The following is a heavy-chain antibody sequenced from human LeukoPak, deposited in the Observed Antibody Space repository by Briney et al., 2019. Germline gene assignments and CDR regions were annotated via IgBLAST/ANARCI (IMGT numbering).Heavy chain of an antibody. CDR3: AREPIVVGSGYMAV. Sequence: ASVKVSCKASGYTFTIYGISWVRQAPGQGLEWMGWISAYNNNTTYAQKFQGRVTMTTDTSTSTAYMELRSLRSDDTAVYYCAREPIVVGSGYMAVWGKGTTVTVSS. V-gene: IGHV1-18*01. CDR1: GYTFTIYG. J-gene: IGHJ6*03. D-gene: IGHD2-15*01. CDR2: ISAYNNNT.